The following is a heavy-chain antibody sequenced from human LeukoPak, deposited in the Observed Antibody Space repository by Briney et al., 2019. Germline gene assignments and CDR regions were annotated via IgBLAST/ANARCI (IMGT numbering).Heavy chain of an antibody. CDR3: ARLITGTTTAFDI. D-gene: IGHD1-7*01. Sequence: PSETLSLTCTVSGGSISSSSYYWGWIRQPPGKGLEWIGSIYYSGSTHYNPSLKSRVTMSVDTSKNQFSLKLSSVTAADTAVYYCARLITGTTTAFDIWGQGTMVTVSS. J-gene: IGHJ3*02. CDR2: IYYSGST. CDR1: GGSISSSSYY. V-gene: IGHV4-39*07.